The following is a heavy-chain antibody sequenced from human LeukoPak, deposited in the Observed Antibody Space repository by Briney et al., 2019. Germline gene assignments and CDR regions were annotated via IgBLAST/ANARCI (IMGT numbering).Heavy chain of an antibody. CDR3: AKDSQYSGSYYGFNWFDP. CDR1: GFTFSDYY. D-gene: IGHD1-26*01. CDR2: ISGSGGST. V-gene: IGHV3-23*01. Sequence: GGSLRLSCAASGFTFSDYYMSWIRQAPGKGLEWVSAISGSGGSTYYADSVKGRFTISRDNSKNTLYLQMNSLRAEDTAVYYCAKDSQYSGSYYGFNWFDPWGQGTLVTVSS. J-gene: IGHJ5*02.